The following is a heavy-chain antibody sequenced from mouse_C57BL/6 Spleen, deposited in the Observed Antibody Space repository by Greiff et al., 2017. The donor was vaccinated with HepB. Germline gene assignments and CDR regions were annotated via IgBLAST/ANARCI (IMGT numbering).Heavy chain of an antibody. CDR1: GYAFSSSW. V-gene: IGHV1-82*01. CDR3: ANYYGPLAY. CDR2: IYPGDGDT. Sequence: VQLQQSGPELVKPGASVKISCKASGYAFSSSWMNWVKQRPGKGLEWIGRIYPGDGDTNYNGKFKGKATLTADKSSSTAYMQLSSLTSEDSAVYFCANYYGPLAYWGQGTLVTVSA. J-gene: IGHJ3*01. D-gene: IGHD1-2*01.